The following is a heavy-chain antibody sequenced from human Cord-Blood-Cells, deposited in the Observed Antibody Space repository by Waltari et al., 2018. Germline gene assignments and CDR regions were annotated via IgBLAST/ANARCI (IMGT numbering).Heavy chain of an antibody. CDR2: ISYDGSNK. CDR1: GFTLSSYG. Sequence: QVQLVESGGGVVQPGRSLRLSCAASGFTLSSYGLHWVRQGLAKGLEWVAVISYDGSNKYYADSVKGRFTISRDNSKNTLYLQMNSLRAEDTAVYYCAKDDPPRITMVQGVIDYWGQGTLVTVSS. CDR3: AKDDPPRITMVQGVIDY. D-gene: IGHD3-10*01. J-gene: IGHJ4*02. V-gene: IGHV3-30*18.